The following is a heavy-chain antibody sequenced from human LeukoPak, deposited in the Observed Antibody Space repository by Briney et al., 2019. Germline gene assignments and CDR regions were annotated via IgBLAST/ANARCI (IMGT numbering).Heavy chain of an antibody. CDR3: ARIGYYYDSTSDV. J-gene: IGHJ6*02. Sequence: SETLSLTCTVSGGSISSSSYYWGWIRQPPGKGLEWIGSIYYSGSSYYNPSLKSRVTISVDTSKNQFSLKLSSVTAADTAVYYCARIGYYYDSTSDVWGQGTTVTVSS. CDR1: GGSISSSSYY. V-gene: IGHV4-39*07. D-gene: IGHD3-22*01. CDR2: IYYSGSS.